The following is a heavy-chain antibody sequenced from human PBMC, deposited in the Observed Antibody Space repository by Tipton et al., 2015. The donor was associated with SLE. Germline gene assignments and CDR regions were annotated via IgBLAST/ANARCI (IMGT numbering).Heavy chain of an antibody. V-gene: IGHV4-59*01. J-gene: IGHJ6*02. D-gene: IGHD1-14*01. Sequence: QLVQSGPEVKPSETLSLTCAVYGGSFSNYYWSWLRQPPGKGLEWIGYINYSGNTNYNPSLKSRVTTSVDTSKNQLSLKLHYVTATDTAVYYCARGRDGMDVFVMDVWGPGTTVTVSS. CDR3: ARGRDGMDVFVMDV. CDR2: INYSGNT. CDR1: GGSFSNYY.